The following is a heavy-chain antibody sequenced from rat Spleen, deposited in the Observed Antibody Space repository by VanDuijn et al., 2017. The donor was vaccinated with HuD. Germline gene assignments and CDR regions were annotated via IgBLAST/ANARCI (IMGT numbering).Heavy chain of an antibody. Sequence: EVQLVESDGGLVQPGRSLKLSCAASGFTFSDYYMAWVRQAPTKGLKWVATISYDGSSTYYRDSVKGRFTISRDNAKSTLYLQMDSLRSEDTATYYCARRYTHFDFWGPGTMVTVSS. V-gene: IGHV5-29*01. CDR3: ARRYTHFDF. J-gene: IGHJ1*01. CDR1: GFTFSDYY. D-gene: IGHD1-10*01. CDR2: ISYDGSST.